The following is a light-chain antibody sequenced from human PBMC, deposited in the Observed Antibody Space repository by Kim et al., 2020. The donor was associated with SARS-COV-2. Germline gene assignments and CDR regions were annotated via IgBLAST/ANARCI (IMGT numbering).Light chain of an antibody. Sequence: ASGGDRVTITCRESQSISSYLNWYQQKPGKAPKLLIYAASSLQSGVPSRFSGSASGTDFTLTISSLQPEDFATYYCQQSYSTPRTFGQGTKVDIK. CDR3: QQSYSTPRT. V-gene: IGKV1-39*01. CDR2: AAS. CDR1: QSISSY. J-gene: IGKJ1*01.